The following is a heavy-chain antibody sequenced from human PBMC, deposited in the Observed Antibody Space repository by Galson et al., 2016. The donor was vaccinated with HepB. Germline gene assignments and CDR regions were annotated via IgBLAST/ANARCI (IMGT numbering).Heavy chain of an antibody. D-gene: IGHD4-17*01. Sequence: PALVKPTQTLTLTCSSSGFSLSTSGVSVAWIRQPPGKALEWLALIYWLGDQRYSPSLKSRLTITEDTSKSQVVLTMTNLDPADTATYFCAHRTTVTTNYFDFWGPGIRVTVSS. CDR3: AHRTTVTTNYFDF. CDR2: IYWLGDQ. CDR1: GFSLSTSGVS. J-gene: IGHJ4*02. V-gene: IGHV2-5*01.